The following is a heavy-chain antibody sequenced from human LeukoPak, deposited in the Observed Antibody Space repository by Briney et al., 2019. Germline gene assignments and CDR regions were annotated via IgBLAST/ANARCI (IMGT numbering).Heavy chain of an antibody. CDR3: TRDGGSFCDFDY. J-gene: IGHJ4*02. CDR1: GFSFRNYA. V-gene: IGHV3-64*02. Sequence: GGSLRLSCVASGFSFRNYAIHWVRQAPGKGLEYVSVINTDGRITYYADSVKGRFTISRDNSKNTVYLQMGSLRGEDMAVYYCTRDGGSFCDFDYWGQGALVTVTS. CDR2: INTDGRIT. D-gene: IGHD1-26*01.